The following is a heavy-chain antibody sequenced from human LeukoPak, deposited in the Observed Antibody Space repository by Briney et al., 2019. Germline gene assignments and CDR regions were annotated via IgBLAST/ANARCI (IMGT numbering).Heavy chain of an antibody. CDR2: INPNSGGT. V-gene: IGHV1-2*02. Sequence: ASVKVSCKASGYSFTGYYMHWVRQAPGQGLEWMGWINPNSGGTNYAQKFQGRVTMTRDTSISTAYMELSRLRSDDTAVYYCARVLPLLGFGVASNDFDYWGQGTLVTVSS. CDR3: ARVLPLLGFGVASNDFDY. CDR1: GYSFTGYY. J-gene: IGHJ4*02. D-gene: IGHD3-3*01.